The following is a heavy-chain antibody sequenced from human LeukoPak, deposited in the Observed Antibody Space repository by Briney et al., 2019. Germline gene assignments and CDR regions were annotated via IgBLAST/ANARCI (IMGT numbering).Heavy chain of an antibody. Sequence: AASVKVSCKASGGTFSSYAISWVRQAPGQGLEWTGGIIPIFGTANYAQKFQGRVTITTDESTSTAYMELSSLRSEDTAVYYCARSGSYDFWSGYSGINWFDPWGQGTLVTVSS. CDR1: GGTFSSYA. V-gene: IGHV1-69*05. J-gene: IGHJ5*02. D-gene: IGHD3-3*01. CDR3: ARSGSYDFWSGYSGINWFDP. CDR2: IIPIFGTA.